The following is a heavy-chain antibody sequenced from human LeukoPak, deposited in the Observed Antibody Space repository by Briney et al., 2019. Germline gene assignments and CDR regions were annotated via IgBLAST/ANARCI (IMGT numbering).Heavy chain of an antibody. CDR1: GFTFDDYA. D-gene: IGHD3-10*01. Sequence: PGGSLRLSCAGSGFTFDDYAMHWVRQAPGKGLEWVSGISRNSGNIGYADSVKGRFIVSRDNAKNSLYLQMNSLRDEDMALYYCAKGRSGYYYGSGPLDYWGQGTLVTVSS. CDR3: AKGRSGYYYGSGPLDY. V-gene: IGHV3-9*03. J-gene: IGHJ4*02. CDR2: ISRNSGNI.